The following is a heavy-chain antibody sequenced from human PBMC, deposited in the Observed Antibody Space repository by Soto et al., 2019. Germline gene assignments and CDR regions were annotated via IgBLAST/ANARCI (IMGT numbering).Heavy chain of an antibody. D-gene: IGHD3-22*01. CDR3: AMYLYDRSGNYGIDV. V-gene: IGHV1-18*04. J-gene: IGHJ6*04. CDR2: ITAYNGNT. Sequence: WASVKISCKASGYTFTSYGISWVRQAPGQGLEWMGWITAYNGNTNYAQKLQGRVTMTTDTYTSTAYMELRSLRSDDTAVYYCAMYLYDRSGNYGIDVWGKGPTVTVFS. CDR1: GYTFTSYG.